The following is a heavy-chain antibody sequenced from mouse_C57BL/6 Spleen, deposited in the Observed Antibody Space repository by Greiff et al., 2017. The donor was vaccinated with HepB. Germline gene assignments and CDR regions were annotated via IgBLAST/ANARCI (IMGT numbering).Heavy chain of an antibody. J-gene: IGHJ1*03. CDR3: ARYDGNYRYFDV. CDR1: GYAFSSSW. Sequence: QVHVKQSGPELVKPGASVKISCKASGYAFSSSWMNWVKQRPGKGLEWIGRIYPGDGDTNYNGKFKGKATLTADKSSSTAYMQLSSLTSEDSAVYFCARYDGNYRYFDVWGTGTPVTVSS. CDR2: IYPGDGDT. V-gene: IGHV1-82*01. D-gene: IGHD2-1*01.